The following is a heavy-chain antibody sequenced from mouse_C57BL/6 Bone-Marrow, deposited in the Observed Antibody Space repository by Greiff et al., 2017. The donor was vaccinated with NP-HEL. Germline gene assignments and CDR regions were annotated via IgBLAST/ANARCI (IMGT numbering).Heavy chain of an antibody. CDR3: ARSRLPYYGSSDWYFDV. J-gene: IGHJ1*03. V-gene: IGHV1-55*01. CDR2: IYPGSGST. CDR1: GYTFTSYW. D-gene: IGHD1-1*01. Sequence: QVQLQQPGAELVKPGASVKMSCKASGYTFTSYWITWVKQRPGQGLEWIGDIYPGSGSTNYNEKFKSKATLTVDTSSSTAYMQLSSLTSEDSEVYYCARSRLPYYGSSDWYFDVWGTGTTVTVSS.